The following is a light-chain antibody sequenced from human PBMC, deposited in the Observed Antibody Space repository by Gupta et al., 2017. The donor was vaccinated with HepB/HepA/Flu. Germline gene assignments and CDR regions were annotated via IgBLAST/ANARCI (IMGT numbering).Light chain of an antibody. CDR1: QTVGTS. Sequence: EVVLTQSPATLSLSPGERDTLSCRASQTVGTSLACYQQKPGQAPSLLIYGASNRATGVPARFSGSGSGTDFTLTISSLEPKDFSVYYCQQRSNCLFGGGTKVEIK. CDR3: QQRSNCL. J-gene: IGKJ4*01. V-gene: IGKV3-11*01. CDR2: GAS.